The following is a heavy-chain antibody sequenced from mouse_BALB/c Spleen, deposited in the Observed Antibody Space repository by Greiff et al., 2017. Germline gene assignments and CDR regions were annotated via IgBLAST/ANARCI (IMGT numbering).Heavy chain of an antibody. V-gene: IGHV5-17*02. D-gene: IGHD2-2*01. CDR1: GFTFSSFG. Sequence: EVQGVESGGGLVQPGGSRKLSCAASGFTFSSFGMHWVRQAPEKGLEWVAYISSGSSTIYYADTVKGRFTISRDNPKNTLFLQMTSLRSEDTAMYYCARGGWLRHYFDYWGQGTTLTVSS. CDR2: ISSGSSTI. CDR3: ARGGWLRHYFDY. J-gene: IGHJ2*01.